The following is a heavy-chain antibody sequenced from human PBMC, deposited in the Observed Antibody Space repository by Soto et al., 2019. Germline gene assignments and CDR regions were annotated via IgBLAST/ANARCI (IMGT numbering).Heavy chain of an antibody. J-gene: IGHJ6*03. CDR2: INAGNGNT. CDR1: GYTFTSYA. D-gene: IGHD3-10*01. Sequence: GASVKVSCKASGYTFTSYAMHWVRQAPGQRLEWMGWINAGNGNTKYSQKFQGRVTITRDTSASTAYMELSSLRSEDTAVYYCARSPLVVRGVTPGWFYYYYYMDVWGKGTTVTVSS. V-gene: IGHV1-3*01. CDR3: ARSPLVVRGVTPGWFYYYYYMDV.